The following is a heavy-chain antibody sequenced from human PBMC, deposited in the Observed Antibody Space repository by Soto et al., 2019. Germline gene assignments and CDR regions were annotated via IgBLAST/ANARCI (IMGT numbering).Heavy chain of an antibody. V-gene: IGHV3-30-3*01. CDR1: GFTFSSYA. Sequence: GGSLRLSCAASGFTFSSYAMHWVRQAPGKGLEWVAVISYDGSNKYYADSVKGRFTISRDNSKNTLYLQMNSLRAEDTAVYYCARDRASGSYPYYYYGMDVWGQGTTVTVSS. CDR3: ARDRASGSYPYYYYGMDV. D-gene: IGHD1-26*01. CDR2: ISYDGSNK. J-gene: IGHJ6*02.